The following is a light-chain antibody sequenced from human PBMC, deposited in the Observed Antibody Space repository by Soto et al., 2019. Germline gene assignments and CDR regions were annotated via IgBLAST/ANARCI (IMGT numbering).Light chain of an antibody. CDR2: GDS. J-gene: IGLJ1*01. Sequence: QLVLTQPPSVSGAPGQRVTISCTGSSSNIGAGYDVNWYQQLPGTATKLIIFGDSNRPSGFPDRFSGSKSGTSASLAITGLQAAAEAYYYCQSSDSRLSGSDVFGTGTKVTVL. CDR3: QSSDSRLSGSDV. CDR1: SSNIGAGYD. V-gene: IGLV1-40*01.